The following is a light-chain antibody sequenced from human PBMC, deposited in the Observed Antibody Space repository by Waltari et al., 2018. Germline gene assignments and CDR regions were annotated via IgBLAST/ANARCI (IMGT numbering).Light chain of an antibody. V-gene: IGKV1-39*01. J-gene: IGKJ5*01. CDR3: QQSYSSPRVT. CDR2: GAS. CDR1: QHIGNY. Sequence: DFQLTPSPSSLSASVGDRVTIACRASQHIGNYLNWYQQKVGKAPKLLIYGASTLQNGVPSRFSGGGSGTDFTLTISRLQPDDFATYFCQQSYSSPRVTFGQGTRLEIK.